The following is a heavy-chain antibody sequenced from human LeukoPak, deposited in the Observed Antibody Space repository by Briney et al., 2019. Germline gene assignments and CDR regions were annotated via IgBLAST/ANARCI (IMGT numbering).Heavy chain of an antibody. V-gene: IGHV3-30-3*01. CDR1: GFTFSSYA. CDR2: ISYDGSNK. CDR3: ARDWASTPPLSYYYYYMDV. J-gene: IGHJ6*03. D-gene: IGHD2-2*01. Sequence: PGGSLRLSCAASGFTFSSYAMHWVRQAPGKGLEWVAVISYDGSNKYYADSVKGRFTISRDNSKNTLYLQMNSLRAEDTAVYYCARDWASTPPLSYYYYYMDVWGKGTTVTVSS.